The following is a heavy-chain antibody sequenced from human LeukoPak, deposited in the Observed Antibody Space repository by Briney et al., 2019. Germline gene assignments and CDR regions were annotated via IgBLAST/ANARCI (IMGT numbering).Heavy chain of an antibody. J-gene: IGHJ5*02. CDR3: ARVRIVVVTARWFDP. V-gene: IGHV4-31*03. D-gene: IGHD2-21*02. CDR2: IYYSGST. Sequence: SQTLSPTCTVSGGSISSGGYYWSWIRQHPGKGLEWIGYIYYSGSTYYNPSLKSRVTISVDTSKNQFSLKLSSVTAADTAVYYCARVRIVVVTARWFDPWGQGTLVTVSS. CDR1: GGSISSGGYY.